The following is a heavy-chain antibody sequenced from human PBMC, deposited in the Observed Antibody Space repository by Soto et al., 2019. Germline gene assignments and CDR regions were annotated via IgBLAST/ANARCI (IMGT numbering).Heavy chain of an antibody. J-gene: IGHJ6*02. CDR1: GYTFTSYG. Sequence: GASVKVSCKASGYTFTSYGISWVRQAPGQGLEWMGWISAYNGNTNYAQKLQGRVTMTTDTSTSTAYMELRSLRSDDTAVYYCARVSGVYIVAPYYYYGMDVWGQGTTVTVSS. D-gene: IGHD2-15*01. V-gene: IGHV1-18*01. CDR3: ARVSGVYIVAPYYYYGMDV. CDR2: ISAYNGNT.